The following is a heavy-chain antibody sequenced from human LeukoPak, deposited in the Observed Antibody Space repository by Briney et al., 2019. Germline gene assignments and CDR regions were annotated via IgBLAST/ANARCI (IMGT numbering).Heavy chain of an antibody. CDR3: ARILSGYYLYFDY. D-gene: IGHD3-22*01. J-gene: IGHJ4*02. CDR2: IYYSGST. V-gene: IGHV4-59*01. Sequence: PSETLSLTCTVSGGSISSYYWSWIRQPPGKGLEWIGYIYYSGSTNYNPSLKSRVTISVDTSKNQFSLKLSSVTAADTAVYYCARILSGYYLYFDYWGQGTLVTVSS. CDR1: GGSISSYY.